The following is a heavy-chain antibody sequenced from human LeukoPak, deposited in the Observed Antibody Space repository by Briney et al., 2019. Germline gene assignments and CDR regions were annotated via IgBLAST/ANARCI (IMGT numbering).Heavy chain of an antibody. D-gene: IGHD4-23*01. CDR2: ISGSGGSA. J-gene: IGHJ4*02. CDR1: GFTFSSYA. Sequence: GGSLRLSCAASGFTFSSYAMSWVRQAPGKGLEWVSAISGSGGSAYYADSVKGRFTISRDNSKNTLYLQMDSLRAEDTAVYYCANGRTVANFDYWGQGTLVTVSS. V-gene: IGHV3-23*01. CDR3: ANGRTVANFDY.